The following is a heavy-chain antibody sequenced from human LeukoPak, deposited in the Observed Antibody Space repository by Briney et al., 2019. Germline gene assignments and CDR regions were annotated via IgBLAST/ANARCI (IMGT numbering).Heavy chain of an antibody. J-gene: IGHJ6*04. CDR2: MSPNSGNT. Sequence: ASVKVSCKASGYTFTSYDINWVRQATGQGLEWMGWMSPNSGNTGYAQKFQGRVTMTRNASISTAYMELSSLRSEDTAVYYCARAQAGWFGELLEDGMDVWGKGTTVTISS. CDR3: ARAQAGWFGELLEDGMDV. D-gene: IGHD3-10*01. V-gene: IGHV1-8*01. CDR1: GYTFTSYD.